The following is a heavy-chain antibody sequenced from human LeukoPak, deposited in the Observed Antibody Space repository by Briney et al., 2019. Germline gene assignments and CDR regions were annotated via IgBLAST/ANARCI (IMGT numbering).Heavy chain of an antibody. CDR2: ISGSGGST. D-gene: IGHD2-8*01. CDR1: GFTFSSYA. Sequence: GGSLRLSCAASGFTFSSYAMSWVRQAPGKGLEWVSAISGSGGSTYYADSVKGRFTISRDNSKNTLYLQMGSLRAEDMAVYYCGRGRYCTNGVCQYLDYWGQGTLVTVSS. J-gene: IGHJ4*02. CDR3: GRGRYCTNGVCQYLDY. V-gene: IGHV3-23*01.